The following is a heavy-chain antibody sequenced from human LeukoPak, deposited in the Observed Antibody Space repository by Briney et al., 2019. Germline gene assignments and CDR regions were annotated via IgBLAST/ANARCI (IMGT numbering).Heavy chain of an antibody. V-gene: IGHV4-4*07. CDR3: ARKRKGAYYFDY. CDR2: LYASGTT. CDR1: GGSISSYS. Sequence: SETLSLTCTVSGGSISSYSWSWIRQPAGKGLEWIGHLYASGTTNYNPSLLSRVAMSVDTSNNQFSLKLSTVTAADTAVYYCARKRKGAYYFDYWGQGTPVTVSS. J-gene: IGHJ4*02.